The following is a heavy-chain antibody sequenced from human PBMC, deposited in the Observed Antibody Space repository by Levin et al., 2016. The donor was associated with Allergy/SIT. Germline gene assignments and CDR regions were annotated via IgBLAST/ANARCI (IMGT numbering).Heavy chain of an antibody. V-gene: IGHV3-48*01. J-gene: IGHJ6*02. CDR1: GFTFSSYN. D-gene: IGHD3-9*01. Sequence: GESLKISCAASGFTFSSYNMNWVRQAPGKGLEWVSYISSSSSTIYYADSVKGRFTISRDNAKNSLYLQMNSLRAEDTAVYYCARDESYFYDILTGYYNYGMDVWGQGTTVTVSS. CDR2: ISSSSSTI. CDR3: ARDESYFYDILTGYYNYGMDV.